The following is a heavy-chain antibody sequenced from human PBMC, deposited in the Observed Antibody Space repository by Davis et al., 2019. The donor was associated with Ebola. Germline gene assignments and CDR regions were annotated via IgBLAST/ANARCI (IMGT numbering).Heavy chain of an antibody. V-gene: IGHV5-51*01. CDR3: ARGGAGSRGAFDV. J-gene: IGHJ3*01. D-gene: IGHD1-26*01. CDR2: FYPGDFDT. Sequence: KVSCKGSGYSFSKYWIGWVRQMPGKGLEWMGIFYPGDFDTRYSPSFQGQVTISADKSISTVYLQWSSLKAPDTAMYYCARGGAGSRGAFDVWGQGTMVTVSS. CDR1: GYSFSKYW.